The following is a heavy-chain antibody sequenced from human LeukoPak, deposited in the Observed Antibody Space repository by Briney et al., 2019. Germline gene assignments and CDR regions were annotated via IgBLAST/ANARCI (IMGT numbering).Heavy chain of an antibody. CDR3: ARDLPRIAVAATGH. V-gene: IGHV1-18*01. J-gene: IGHJ4*02. Sequence: ASVKVSCKASGYTFTSYGINWVRQAPGQGREWMGWISTYNGNTNYAQKVQGRVTMTTDTSTSTAYMELRSLRSDDTAVYYCARDLPRIAVAATGHWGQGTLVTVSS. CDR1: GYTFTSYG. D-gene: IGHD6-19*01. CDR2: ISTYNGNT.